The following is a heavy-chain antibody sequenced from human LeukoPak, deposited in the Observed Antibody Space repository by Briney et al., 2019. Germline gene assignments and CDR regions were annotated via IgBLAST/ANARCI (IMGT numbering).Heavy chain of an antibody. D-gene: IGHD1-1*01. CDR1: GFTFSDYA. CDR2: ISGNSGDI. Sequence: GGSPRFSCAASGFTFSDYAIHWVRQAPGKGLEWLSYISGNSGDINYADSVKGRFTISRDNAKNSLYLQMNSLRVEDTAVYYCARDPRTVRIWGQGTLVTVSS. J-gene: IGHJ4*02. CDR3: ARDPRTVRI. V-gene: IGHV3-21*01.